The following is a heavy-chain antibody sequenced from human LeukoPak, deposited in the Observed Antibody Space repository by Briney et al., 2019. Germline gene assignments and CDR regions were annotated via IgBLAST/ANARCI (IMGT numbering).Heavy chain of an antibody. Sequence: ASVTVSCKGSGYTLTELSMFWVRQAPGKGLEWMGSFDPEDGKTVYAQKFQGRVTMTEDTSTDTAYMELSSLRSEDTAVYYCATGYLVTAGLMDVWGQGTTVTVSS. D-gene: IGHD6-13*01. CDR2: FDPEDGKT. V-gene: IGHV1-24*01. CDR3: ATGYLVTAGLMDV. CDR1: GYTLTELS. J-gene: IGHJ6*02.